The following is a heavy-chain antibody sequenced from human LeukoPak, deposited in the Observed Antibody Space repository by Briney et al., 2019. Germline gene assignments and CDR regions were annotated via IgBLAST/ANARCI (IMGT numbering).Heavy chain of an antibody. D-gene: IGHD1-26*01. V-gene: IGHV3-21*01. J-gene: IGHJ6*03. CDR3: ARDCELLKAVDYYYYMDV. CDR2: ISSSSSYI. CDR1: GFTFSSYS. Sequence: GGSLRLSCAASGFTFSSYSMNWVRQAPGKGLEWVSSISSSSSYIYYADSVKGRFTISRDNAKNSLYLQMNSLRAEDTAVYYCARDCELLKAVDYYYYMDVWGKGTTVTVSS.